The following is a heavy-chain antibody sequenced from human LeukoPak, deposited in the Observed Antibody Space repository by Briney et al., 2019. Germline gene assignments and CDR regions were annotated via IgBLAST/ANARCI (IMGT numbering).Heavy chain of an antibody. CDR1: GFTFSSYA. Sequence: GGSLRLSCAASGFTFSSYAMHWVRQAPGKGLEWVAVISYDGSNKYYADSVKGRFTISRDNSKNILYLQMNSLRAEDTAVYYCAKDRCSNGIGCYYYYMDVWGKGTTVTISS. CDR3: AKDRCSNGIGCYYYYMDV. J-gene: IGHJ6*03. V-gene: IGHV3-30*04. D-gene: IGHD2-8*01. CDR2: ISYDGSNK.